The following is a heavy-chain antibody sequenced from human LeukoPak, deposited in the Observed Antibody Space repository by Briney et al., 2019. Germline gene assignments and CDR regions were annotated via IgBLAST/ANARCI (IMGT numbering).Heavy chain of an antibody. J-gene: IGHJ6*03. D-gene: IGHD3-10*01. V-gene: IGHV4-4*07. Sequence: SETLSLTCTVSGGSISSYYWSWIRQPAGKGLEWIGLIYTSGNTNYNPSLKSRVTLSVVTSKNQFSLKLSSVTAADTAVYYCARTYYYGSGTSGYYYKDVWGKGTTVTVSS. CDR1: GGSISSYY. CDR2: IYTSGNT. CDR3: ARTYYYGSGTSGYYYKDV.